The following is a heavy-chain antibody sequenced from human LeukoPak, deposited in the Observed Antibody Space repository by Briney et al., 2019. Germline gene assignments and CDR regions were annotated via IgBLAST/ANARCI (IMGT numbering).Heavy chain of an antibody. CDR3: VRAAYVVAELDC. CDR2: IYYRRTT. CDR1: GYSISSGYD. J-gene: IGHJ4*02. V-gene: IGHV4-38-2*02. D-gene: IGHD2-21*01. Sequence: SEALSLTCTVSGYSISSGYDWGWIRQPPGKGLEWIGSIYYRRTTYYNPSLKSRVTISVDTSKNQFSLRLSSMTAADTALYYCVRAAYVVAELDCWGQGTLVTVSS.